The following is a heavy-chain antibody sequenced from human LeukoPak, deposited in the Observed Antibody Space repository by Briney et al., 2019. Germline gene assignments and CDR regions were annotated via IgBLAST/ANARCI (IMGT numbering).Heavy chain of an antibody. D-gene: IGHD6-19*01. CDR3: ARVSGWNPLEAAHLDY. J-gene: IGHJ4*02. CDR2: MYYSGST. V-gene: IGHV4-39*07. Sequence: PSETLSLTCTVSGGSISSNYWGWIRQPPGMGLEWIGSMYYSGSTYHNPSLKSRVTMSVDTSKNQCSLKLSSVTAADTAVYYCARVSGWNPLEAAHLDYWGQGTLVTVSS. CDR1: GGSISSNY.